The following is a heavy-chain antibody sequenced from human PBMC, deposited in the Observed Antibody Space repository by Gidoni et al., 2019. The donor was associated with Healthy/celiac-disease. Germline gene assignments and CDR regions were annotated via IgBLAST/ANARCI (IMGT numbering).Heavy chain of an antibody. CDR1: GLTFSSYG. D-gene: IGHD2-15*01. CDR3: AKEEGEGYCSGGSCLLDY. J-gene: IGHJ4*02. CDR2: ISYDGSNK. Sequence: QVPLVASGGGVVQPGRSLSLSCAASGLTFSSYGRHWVRQAPGKGLEWVAVISYDGSNKYYADSVKGRFTISRDNSKNTLYLQMNSLRAEDTAVYYCAKEEGEGYCSGGSCLLDYWGQGTLVTVSS. V-gene: IGHV3-30*18.